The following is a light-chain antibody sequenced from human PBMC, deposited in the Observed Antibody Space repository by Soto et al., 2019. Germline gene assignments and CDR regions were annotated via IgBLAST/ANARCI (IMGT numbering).Light chain of an antibody. J-gene: IGKJ1*01. CDR1: QSLLYNVNNKNY. V-gene: IGKV4-1*01. CDR2: WAS. Sequence: DIVMTQSPDSLAVSLGERATINCKSSQSLLYNVNNKNYLAWYQKKPGQPPKLLIYWASTRESGVPARFRGSGSGTVFPLTISALRAEDVAFFYCQQSYNGPRTFGQGTKVEIK. CDR3: QQSYNGPRT.